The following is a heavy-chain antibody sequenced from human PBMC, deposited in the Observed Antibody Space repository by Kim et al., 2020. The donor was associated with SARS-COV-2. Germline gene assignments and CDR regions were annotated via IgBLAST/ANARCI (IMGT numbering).Heavy chain of an antibody. V-gene: IGHV3-23*01. Sequence: GGSLRLSCAASGFTFSSYAMSWVRQAPGKGLEWVSAISGSGGSTYYADSVKGRFTISRDNSKNTLYLQMNSQRAEDTAVYYCAKDLKEVVIAFDYWGQGTLVTVSS. D-gene: IGHD2-21*01. CDR1: GFTFSSYA. J-gene: IGHJ4*02. CDR2: ISGSGGST. CDR3: AKDLKEVVIAFDY.